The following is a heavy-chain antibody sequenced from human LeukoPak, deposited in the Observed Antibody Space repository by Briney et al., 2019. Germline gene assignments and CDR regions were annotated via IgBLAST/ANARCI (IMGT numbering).Heavy chain of an antibody. CDR1: GFSFTTYW. D-gene: IGHD2-2*01. V-gene: IGHV3-7*01. CDR3: VTDRDSCWQKRFDY. Sequence: GGSLRLSCAASGFSFTTYWMNWVRQAPGKGLEWVGNINQDGSETNYVDSVKGRFTISRDNADNSLFLQMDNLGVDDTAVYYCVTDRDSCWQKRFDYRGQGTLVTVAS. J-gene: IGHJ4*02. CDR2: INQDGSET.